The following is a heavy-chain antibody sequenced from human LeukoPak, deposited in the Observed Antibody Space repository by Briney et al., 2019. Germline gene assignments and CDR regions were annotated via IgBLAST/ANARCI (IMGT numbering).Heavy chain of an antibody. J-gene: IGHJ4*02. CDR3: ARVGAYCSSSSCFDY. D-gene: IGHD2-2*01. CDR1: GYTFTSYG. CDR2: ISAYNGNT. Sequence: GASVKVSCKASGYTFTSYGISWVRQAPGQGLEWMGWISAYNGNTDYAQNLQDGVTMTTDTSTSTAYMQLRSLRSDDTAVYYCARVGAYCSSSSCFDYWDQGTLVTVSS. V-gene: IGHV1-18*01.